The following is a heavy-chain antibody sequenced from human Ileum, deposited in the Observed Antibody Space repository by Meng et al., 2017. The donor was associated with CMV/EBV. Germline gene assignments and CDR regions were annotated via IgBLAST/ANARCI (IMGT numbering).Heavy chain of an antibody. Sequence: QAPLQGSGPGLVKPSQPLSLICTVSGASISSGDYYWSWIRQPPGKGLEWIGYIFFSGNTYYNPSLNNRVIISIDTPRNQFSLKVDSVTAADTAVYYCARFRIAALGNLFDPWGHGTLVTVSS. D-gene: IGHD6-13*01. CDR2: IFFSGNT. V-gene: IGHV4-30-4*08. CDR3: ARFRIAALGNLFDP. CDR1: GASISSGDYY. J-gene: IGHJ5*02.